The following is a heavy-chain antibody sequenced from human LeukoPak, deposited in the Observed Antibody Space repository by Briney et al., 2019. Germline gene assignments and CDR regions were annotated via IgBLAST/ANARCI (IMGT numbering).Heavy chain of an antibody. CDR2: INPNSGGT. CDR1: GYTFTGYY. V-gene: IGHV1-2*02. CDR3: ARDPAVAEYYFDY. Sequence: ASVKVSCKASGYTFTGYYMHWVRQAPGQGLEWIGWINPNSGGTNYAQKFQGRVTMTRDTSISTAYMELSRLRSDDTAVYYCARDPAVAEYYFDYWGQGTLVTVSS. D-gene: IGHD6-19*01. J-gene: IGHJ4*02.